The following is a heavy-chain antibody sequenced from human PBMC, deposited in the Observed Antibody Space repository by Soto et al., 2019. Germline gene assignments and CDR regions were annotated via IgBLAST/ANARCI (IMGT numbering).Heavy chain of an antibody. J-gene: IGHJ4*02. V-gene: IGHV1-3*01. CDR2: INAGGGDT. CDR1: VYTFTTDA. D-gene: IGHD3-10*01. Sequence: GSVXVAFKACVYTFTTDAMHGVLEAPGQRLEWMGWINAGGGDTKYSQRFQGRVTITRDTSAGTVYMELSSLTPEDTAVYFCARGPVVRGVKTYLHNDFCGQRPLVNVYS. CDR3: ARGPVVRGVKTYLHNDF.